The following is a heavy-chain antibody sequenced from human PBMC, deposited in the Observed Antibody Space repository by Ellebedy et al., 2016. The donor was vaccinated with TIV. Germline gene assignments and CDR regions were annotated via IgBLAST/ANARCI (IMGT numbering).Heavy chain of an antibody. CDR2: INNDGSSI. CDR1: GFTFSSFW. J-gene: IGHJ4*02. Sequence: GESLKISCAASGFTFSSFWMHWVRQAPGKGLVLVSRINNDGSSINYADSVKGRFTISRDNAKNTLYLQMNSLRAEDTALYFCARDRSISGYAMYYFDSWGRGTPVIVSS. CDR3: ARDRSISGYAMYYFDS. V-gene: IGHV3-74*01. D-gene: IGHD3-22*01.